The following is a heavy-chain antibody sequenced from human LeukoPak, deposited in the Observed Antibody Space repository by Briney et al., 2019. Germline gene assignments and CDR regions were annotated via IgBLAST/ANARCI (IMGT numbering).Heavy chain of an antibody. D-gene: IGHD3-16*01. V-gene: IGHV3-33*01. CDR2: QWYDGSDK. CDR1: GFTFSNYG. J-gene: IGHJ4*02. CDR3: ARPVVLGAYLRGAYYFDS. Sequence: GCSLRLSCAASGFTFSNYGMHWVRQAPGKGLEWVAVQWYDGSDKYHADSVKGRFTISRDNSKNTLYLQMNSLRVEDTAVYYCARPVVLGAYLRGAYYFDSWGQGTLVTVSS.